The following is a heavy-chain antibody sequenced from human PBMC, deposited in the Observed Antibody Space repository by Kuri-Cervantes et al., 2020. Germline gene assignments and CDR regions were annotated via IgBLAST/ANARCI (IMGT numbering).Heavy chain of an antibody. CDR1: GLTFSAYG. CDR2: ISYDGSNK. V-gene: IGHV3-30*19. CDR3: ARGRGGY. D-gene: IGHD3-10*01. J-gene: IGHJ4*02. Sequence: GESLKISCAASGLTFSAYGMHWVRQAPGKGLEWVAVISYDGSNKYYADSVKGRFTISRDNSKNTLYLQMNSLRAEDTAVYYCARGRGGYWGQGTLVTVSS.